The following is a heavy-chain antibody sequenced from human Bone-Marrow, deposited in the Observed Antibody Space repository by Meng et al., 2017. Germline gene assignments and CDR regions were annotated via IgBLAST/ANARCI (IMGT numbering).Heavy chain of an antibody. Sequence: QVQLQQSGPGLVKPSQTLSITCAISGDSVSSNSATWNWIRQSPSRGLEWLGRTYYRSRWYSDYAVSVQSRITINPDTSKNQFSLQLNSLTPEDSAVYYCARDGTSWYFFDYWGQGTLVTVSS. D-gene: IGHD1-1*01. CDR2: TYYRSRWYS. CDR3: ARDGTSWYFFDY. J-gene: IGHJ4*02. V-gene: IGHV6-1*01. CDR1: GDSVSSNSAT.